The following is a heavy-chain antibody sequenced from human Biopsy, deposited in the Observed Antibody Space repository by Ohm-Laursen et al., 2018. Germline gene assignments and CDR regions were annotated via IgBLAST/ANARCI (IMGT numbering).Heavy chain of an antibody. CDR3: ARKIYGDYEVPYSYGMDV. D-gene: IGHD4-17*01. CDR1: GFTFSDYY. J-gene: IGHJ6*02. V-gene: IGHV3-11*01. CDR2: ISGSGTLI. Sequence: SLRLSCAASGFTFSDYYMIWVRQAPGRGLEWVSYISGSGTLIYCRDSVKGRFTISRDSAKNSLYLQMDSLRAEDTAVYYCARKIYGDYEVPYSYGMDVWGLGTTVTVSS.